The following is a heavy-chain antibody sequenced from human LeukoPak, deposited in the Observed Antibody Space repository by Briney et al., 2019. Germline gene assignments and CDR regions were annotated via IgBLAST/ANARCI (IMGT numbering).Heavy chain of an antibody. CDR3: ARIMDILTGSDY. D-gene: IGHD3-9*01. CDR1: GYTFTSYA. J-gene: IGHJ4*02. CDR2: INPNSGGT. V-gene: IGHV1-2*02. Sequence: GASVKVSCKASGYTFTSYAMNWVRQAPGQGLEWMGWINPNSGGTNYAQKFQGRVTMTRDTSISTAYMELSRLRSDDTAVYYCARIMDILTGSDYWGQGTLVTVSS.